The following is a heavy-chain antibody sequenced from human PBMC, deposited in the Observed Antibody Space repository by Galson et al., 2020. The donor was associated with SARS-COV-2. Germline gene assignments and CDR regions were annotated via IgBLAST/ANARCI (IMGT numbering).Heavy chain of an antibody. V-gene: IGHV1-46*01. CDR1: GYTFTSYF. D-gene: IGHD1-1*01. Sequence: ASVKVSCKASGYTFTSYFIHWVRQAPGQGLEWMGIIYPHSTSTGYAQKFQGRVTMTRDTSTSTVYMELSSLISEDTAVYYCARERPNTGGFDTWGQGTLVTVSS. CDR2: IYPHSTST. CDR3: ARERPNTGGFDT. J-gene: IGHJ5*02.